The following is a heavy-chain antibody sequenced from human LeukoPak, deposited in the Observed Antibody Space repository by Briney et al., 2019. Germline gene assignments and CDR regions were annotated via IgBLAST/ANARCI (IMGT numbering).Heavy chain of an antibody. CDR1: GFTFSIYE. J-gene: IGHJ4*02. CDR2: ISSSGTTI. D-gene: IGHD3-16*02. Sequence: GGSLRLSCAASGFTFSIYEMNWVRQAPGKGLEWVSYISSSGTTIYYADSVKGRFTISRDNAKNSLSLQMNSLRAEDTAVYYCARHRTASDYWGQGTLVTVSS. CDR3: ARHRTASDY. V-gene: IGHV3-48*03.